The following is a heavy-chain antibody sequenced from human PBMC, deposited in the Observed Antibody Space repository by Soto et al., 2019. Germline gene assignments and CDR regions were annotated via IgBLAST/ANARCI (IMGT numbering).Heavy chain of an antibody. V-gene: IGHV6-1*01. Sequence: LSLTGVICGGSVSSNSAVSNWIRQSPSRGLEWLGRTYYRSQWHYEYAVFVQSRISIDPDTSKNQFSLQLNSVSPEDTATYYCAQTYYYGSNWFDPWGQGTLVTVSS. J-gene: IGHJ5*02. D-gene: IGHD3-10*01. CDR3: AQTYYYGSNWFDP. CDR2: TYYRSQWHY. CDR1: GGSVSSNSAV.